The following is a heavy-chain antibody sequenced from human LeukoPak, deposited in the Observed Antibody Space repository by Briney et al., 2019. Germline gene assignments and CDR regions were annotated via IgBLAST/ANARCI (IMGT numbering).Heavy chain of an antibody. J-gene: IGHJ4*02. D-gene: IGHD3-16*01. CDR1: GFTSSSSW. CDR3: ARDYDYVWGSYGFDY. V-gene: IGHV3-74*01. CDR2: INSDGSST. Sequence: GGSLRLSCAASGFTSSSSWMHSVPQTPGNRLVWVSRINSDGSSTSYADSVKGRFTISRDNAKNTLYLQMNSLRAEDTAVSYCARDYDYVWGSYGFDYWGQGTLVTVSS.